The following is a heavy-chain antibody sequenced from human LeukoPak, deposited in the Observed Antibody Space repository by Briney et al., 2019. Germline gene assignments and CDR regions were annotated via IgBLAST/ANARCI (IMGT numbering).Heavy chain of an antibody. CDR2: ISSSGSTI. CDR1: GFTFSSYE. Sequence: GGSLRLSCAASGFTFSSYEMNWVRQAPGKGLEWVSYISSSGSTIYYADSVKGRFTISRDNAKNSLYLQMNSLRAEDTAVYYCARVDNDYYGSGNTIDYWGQGTLVTVSS. CDR3: ARVDNDYYGSGNTIDY. V-gene: IGHV3-48*03. J-gene: IGHJ4*02. D-gene: IGHD3-10*01.